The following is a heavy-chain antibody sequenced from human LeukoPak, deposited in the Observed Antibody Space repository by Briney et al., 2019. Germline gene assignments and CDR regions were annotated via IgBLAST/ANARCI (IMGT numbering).Heavy chain of an antibody. J-gene: IGHJ4*02. CDR3: ARSSSVTIPGYYFDY. CDR2: ISTSGST. CDR1: GGSISSYY. V-gene: IGHV4-4*07. D-gene: IGHD2-21*01. Sequence: SETLSLTCTVSGGSISSYYWSWIRQPAGKGLESIGHISTSGSTNYNPSLKSRVTMSVDTSKNQFSLKLSSVTAADTAVYYCARSSSVTIPGYYFDYWGQGTLVTVSS.